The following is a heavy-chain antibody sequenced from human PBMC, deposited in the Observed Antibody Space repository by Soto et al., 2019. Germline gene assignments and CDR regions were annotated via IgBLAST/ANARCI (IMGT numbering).Heavy chain of an antibody. CDR1: GFTLSSYA. V-gene: IGHV3-23*01. Sequence: GGSLRLSCAASGFTLSSYAMSWVRQAPGRGLEWVSAISGSGGSTYYADSVKGRFTISRDNSKNTLYLQMNSLRAEDTAVYYCSYYYDSSGYLFDYWGQGTLVTVSS. CDR2: ISGSGGST. D-gene: IGHD3-22*01. J-gene: IGHJ4*02. CDR3: SYYYDSSGYLFDY.